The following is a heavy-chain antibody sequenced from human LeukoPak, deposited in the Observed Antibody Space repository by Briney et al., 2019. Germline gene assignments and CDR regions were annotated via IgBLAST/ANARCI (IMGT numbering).Heavy chain of an antibody. CDR1: GFTVSSNS. D-gene: IGHD4-23*01. Sequence: GGSLRLSCTVSGFTVSSNSMSWVRQAPGKGLEWVSLIYSGGTTYYADSVKGRFTISRDNSKNTLYLQMNSLRAEDTAVYYCARRAGGYSHPYDYWGQGILVTVST. CDR3: ARRAGGYSHPYDY. J-gene: IGHJ4*02. V-gene: IGHV3-53*01. CDR2: IYSGGTT.